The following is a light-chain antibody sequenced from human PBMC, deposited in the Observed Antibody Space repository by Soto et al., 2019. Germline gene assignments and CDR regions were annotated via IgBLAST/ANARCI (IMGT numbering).Light chain of an antibody. Sequence: QSVLTQPPSVSAAPGQKVTISCSGSTSNVGTKHVSWYQQFPGTAPKVLIYDNDKRRSGIPDRFSGSRSGTTATLAITGLQSGDEADYYCASWDTSLTVAIFGGGTKLTVL. J-gene: IGLJ2*01. V-gene: IGLV1-51*01. CDR2: DND. CDR3: ASWDTSLTVAI. CDR1: TSNVGTKH.